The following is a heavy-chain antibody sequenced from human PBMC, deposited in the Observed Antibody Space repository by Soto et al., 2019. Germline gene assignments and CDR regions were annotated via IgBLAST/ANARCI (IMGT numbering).Heavy chain of an antibody. Sequence: VQLEESGGGSVQPGRSLRLSCVASGFNFDDHAMHWVRQAPGRGLEWVAGISWNSGKIAYADSVKGRFTISRDNAKSSLYLQMNSLSGDDSALYYCAKDKSNEELSVYYYNGLDVWGQGTAVTVSS. CDR1: GFNFDDHA. CDR2: ISWNSGKI. V-gene: IGHV3-9*01. CDR3: AKDKSNEELSVYYYNGLDV. J-gene: IGHJ6*02. D-gene: IGHD3-16*02.